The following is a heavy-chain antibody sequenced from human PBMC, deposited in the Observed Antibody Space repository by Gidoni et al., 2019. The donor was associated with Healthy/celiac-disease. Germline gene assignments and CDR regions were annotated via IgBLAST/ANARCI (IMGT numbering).Heavy chain of an antibody. CDR1: GFTFSSYR. CDR2: ISSSSSTI. CDR3: ARGYGSGRFDP. V-gene: IGHV3-48*01. J-gene: IGHJ5*02. D-gene: IGHD3-10*01. Sequence: EVQLVESGGGLVQPGGSLRLSCAASGFTFSSYRMNWVRQAPGKGLEWVSYISSSSSTIYYADSVKGRFTISRDNAKNSLYLQMNSLRAEDTAVYYCARGYGSGRFDPWGQGTLVTVSS.